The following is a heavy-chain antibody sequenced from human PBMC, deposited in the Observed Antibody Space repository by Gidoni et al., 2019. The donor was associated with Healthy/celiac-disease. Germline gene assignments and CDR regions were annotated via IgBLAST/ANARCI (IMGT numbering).Heavy chain of an antibody. CDR3: AKELVGFLEWSHIEY. V-gene: IGHV3-30*18. CDR1: GFPFSRYG. D-gene: IGHD3-3*01. CDR2: ISYDGSNK. Sequence: QVKLVESGGGVVQPARSLRLSCAASGFPFSRYGMHRVRQAPGKGLEWVAVISYDGSNKYYADSVKGRFTITRDNSKNTLYLQMNSLRAEDTAVYYCAKELVGFLEWSHIEYWGRGTLVTVSA. J-gene: IGHJ4*02.